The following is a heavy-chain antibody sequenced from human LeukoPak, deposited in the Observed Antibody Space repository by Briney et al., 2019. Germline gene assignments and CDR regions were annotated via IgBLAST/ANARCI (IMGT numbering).Heavy chain of an antibody. D-gene: IGHD6-13*01. J-gene: IGHJ4*02. Sequence: ASVKVSCKASGYTFTGYYMHWVRQAPGQGLEWMGRINPNSGGTNYAQNFQGRVTMTRDTSISTAYMDLSRLRSDDTAVYYCARDLLSVAAATGPTFDYWGQGALVTVSS. CDR2: INPNSGGT. V-gene: IGHV1-2*02. CDR1: GYTFTGYY. CDR3: ARDLLSVAAATGPTFDY.